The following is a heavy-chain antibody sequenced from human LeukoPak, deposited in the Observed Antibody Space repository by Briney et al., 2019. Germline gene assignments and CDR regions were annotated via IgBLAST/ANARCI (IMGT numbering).Heavy chain of an antibody. J-gene: IGHJ5*02. V-gene: IGHV3-48*04. CDR2: ISGSDSTV. CDR3: VRDRRGVWFEESSNWFGP. Sequence: GGFPRLSCAASGFTFSSYGMNWVRQAPGKGLTWVSYISGSDSTVYYADSVRGRFTISRDNTKNSLYLQMNSLRAEDTAIYYCVRDRRGVWFEESSNWFGPWGQGTLVTVSS. CDR1: GFTFSSYG. D-gene: IGHD3-10*01.